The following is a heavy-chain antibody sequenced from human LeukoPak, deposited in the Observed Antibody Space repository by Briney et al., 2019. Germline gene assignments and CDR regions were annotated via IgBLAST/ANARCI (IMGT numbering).Heavy chain of an antibody. CDR3: ARGSGSYPYYFDY. J-gene: IGHJ4*02. Sequence: ASVKVSCKASGYTFTDYYIRLVRQAPGQGLEWMGWINPNSGGTNYVQKFQGRVTMTRDTSISTAYMELSRLRSDDTAVYYCARGSGSYPYYFDYWGQGTLVTVSS. D-gene: IGHD1-26*01. CDR1: GYTFTDYY. V-gene: IGHV1-2*02. CDR2: INPNSGGT.